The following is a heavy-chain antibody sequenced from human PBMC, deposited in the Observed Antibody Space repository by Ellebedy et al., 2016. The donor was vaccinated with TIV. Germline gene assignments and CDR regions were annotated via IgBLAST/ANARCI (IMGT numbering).Heavy chain of an antibody. CDR3: ARLSFPYGAGTVVGYFDF. V-gene: IGHV5-51*01. J-gene: IGHJ4*02. CDR2: IYPTDSDT. D-gene: IGHD3-10*01. CDR1: GYDFTTYW. Sequence: GESLKISCQGSGYDFTTYWIGWVRQMPGKGLEWMGIIYPTDSDTRYSPSFQGQVTISADKSITTAYLQWSSLKASDTAIYYCARLSFPYGAGTVVGYFDFWGQGTLVSVS.